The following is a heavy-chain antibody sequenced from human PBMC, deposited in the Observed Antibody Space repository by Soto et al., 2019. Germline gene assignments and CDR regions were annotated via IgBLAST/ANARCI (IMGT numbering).Heavy chain of an antibody. CDR2: INPNGGST. J-gene: IGHJ4*02. V-gene: IGHV1-46*01. CDR3: ARDLAAADY. CDR1: GHIFINYY. D-gene: IGHD6-13*01. Sequence: QVHLVQSGAEVKKPGASVKGSCKASGHIFINYYIHWVRQATGQGLEWIGIINPNGGSTNYAQKFRCRVTMARDTSTSTVYMDLSSLRSDDTAVYYGARDLAAADYWGQGTLVTVSS.